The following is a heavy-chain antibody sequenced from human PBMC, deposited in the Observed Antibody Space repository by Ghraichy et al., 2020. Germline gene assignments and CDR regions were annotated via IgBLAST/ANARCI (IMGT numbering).Heavy chain of an antibody. J-gene: IGHJ4*02. CDR3: ARRSSSSGLPTKFDY. CDR2: IKQDGSEK. CDR1: GFTFSSYW. D-gene: IGHD6-6*01. Sequence: GGSLRLSCAASGFTFSSYWMSWVRQAPGKGLEWVANIKQDGSEKYYVDSVKGRFTISRDNAKNSLYLQMNSLRAEDTAVYYCARRSSSSGLPTKFDYWGQGTLVTVSS. V-gene: IGHV3-7*01.